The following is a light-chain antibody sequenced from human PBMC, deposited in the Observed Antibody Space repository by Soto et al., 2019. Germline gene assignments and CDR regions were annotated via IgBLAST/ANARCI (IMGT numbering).Light chain of an antibody. CDR1: QGLVYSDGNTF. V-gene: IGKV2-30*01. J-gene: IGKJ1*01. CDR3: VQGTHWPWT. Sequence: DVVMTQSTLSLSVTLGQPATISCRSSQGLVYSDGNTFLNWFHQRPGQSPRRLIYQVSNRDSGVPDRFSGSGSGTDYKLTISRVEAEDVGIYYCVQGTHWPWTFGQGTKVEIK. CDR2: QVS.